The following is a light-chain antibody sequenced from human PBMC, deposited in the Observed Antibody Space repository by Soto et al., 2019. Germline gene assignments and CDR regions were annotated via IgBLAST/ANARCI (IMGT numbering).Light chain of an antibody. V-gene: IGLV2-14*01. CDR2: EVS. J-gene: IGLJ1*01. CDR3: SSYTNTNTYV. Sequence: QSSLTEPASVSGSPGQSMTISCTGTSSDVGGSNYVSWYQQYPGKAPKLMIYEVSNRPSGVSNRFSGSKSGNTASLSISGLQAEDEADYYCSSYTNTNTYVFGTGTKVTVL. CDR1: SSDVGGSNY.